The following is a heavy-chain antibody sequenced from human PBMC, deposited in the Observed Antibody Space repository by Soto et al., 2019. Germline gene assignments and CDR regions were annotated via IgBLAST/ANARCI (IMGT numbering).Heavy chain of an antibody. Sequence: PVGSLRLSCAASGFIFSSYGMHWVRQAPGEGLEWVAVISYDGSNKYYADSVKGRFTISRDNSKNTLFLQMNSLRGEDTAVYYCAKESYSSSSEYYGMDVWRQGTTVTVSS. CDR1: GFIFSSYG. CDR3: AKESYSSSSEYYGMDV. D-gene: IGHD6-6*01. CDR2: ISYDGSNK. V-gene: IGHV3-30*18. J-gene: IGHJ6*02.